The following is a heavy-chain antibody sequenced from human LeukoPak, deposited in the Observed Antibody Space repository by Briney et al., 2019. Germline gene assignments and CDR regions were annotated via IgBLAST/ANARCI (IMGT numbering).Heavy chain of an antibody. J-gene: IGHJ4*02. V-gene: IGHV3-48*02. CDR2: ISSSSSTI. CDR3: ARGPISNYYGSGSPGGFLLGFDY. CDR1: GFTFSSYS. Sequence: GGSLRLSCAASGFTFSSYSMNWVRQAPGKGLEWVSYISSSSSTIYYADSVKGRFTISRDNAKDSLYLQMNSLRDEDTAVYYCARGPISNYYGSGSPGGFLLGFDYWGQGTLVTVSS. D-gene: IGHD3-10*01.